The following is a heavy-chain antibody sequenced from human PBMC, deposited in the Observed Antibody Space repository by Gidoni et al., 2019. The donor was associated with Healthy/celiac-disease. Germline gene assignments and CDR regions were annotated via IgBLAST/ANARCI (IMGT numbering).Heavy chain of an antibody. V-gene: IGHV3-11*01. J-gene: IGHJ4*02. D-gene: IGHD2-2*01. CDR3: ARVRRARIVVVPAAIYFDY. Sequence: QVQLVGSGGGLVQPGGSLRLSCSTSGFTCSDYYIRWIRQAPGKGLEWVSYISSSGSTIYSADSVKGRFTISRDNAKNSLSLQMNSLRAEDTAVYYCARVRRARIVVVPAAIYFDYWGQGTLVTVSS. CDR1: GFTCSDYY. CDR2: ISSSGSTI.